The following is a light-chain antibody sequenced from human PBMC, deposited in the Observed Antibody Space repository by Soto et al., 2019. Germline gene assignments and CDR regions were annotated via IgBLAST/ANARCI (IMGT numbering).Light chain of an antibody. V-gene: IGKV3-15*01. CDR3: QQYNNWPWT. CDR1: QSVSSN. Sequence: EIVLTQSPAALSLSPGERATLSCRASQSVSSNLAWHQQKPGHAPRLLIYGASTRATGIPDRFSGNGSGTEFTLTISSLTSEDFAVYYCQQYNNWPWTFGQGTKVEIK. J-gene: IGKJ1*01. CDR2: GAS.